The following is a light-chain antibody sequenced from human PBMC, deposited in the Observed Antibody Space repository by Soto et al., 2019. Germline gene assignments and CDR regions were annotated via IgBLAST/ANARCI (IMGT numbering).Light chain of an antibody. CDR2: GAS. Sequence: VLRRSPGSQTLSPGGRATLSCRASQSVISSYLACYQQKPPQATSLIIYGASSRATGIPDRFSGSASGTDFTLTIRSLDPEDFAPYYCQQRSSWHPLPFGG. J-gene: IGKJ4*01. CDR3: QQRSSWHPLP. CDR1: QSVISSY. V-gene: IGKV3D-20*02.